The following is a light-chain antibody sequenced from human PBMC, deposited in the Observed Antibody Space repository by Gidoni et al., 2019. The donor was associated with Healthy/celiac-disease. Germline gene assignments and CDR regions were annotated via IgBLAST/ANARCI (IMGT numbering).Light chain of an antibody. J-gene: IGKJ1*01. CDR1: QSLVHSDENTY. Sequence: DLVMTQTPLSSPVTLGQPASISCRSSQSLVHSDENTYLSWLQQRPGQPPRLLNYKSSNRFSGVPDRLSGSGAGTDFTLKISRVEAEDVGVYYCMQATQFPWTFXXXTKVEIK. CDR2: KSS. CDR3: MQATQFPWT. V-gene: IGKV2-24*01.